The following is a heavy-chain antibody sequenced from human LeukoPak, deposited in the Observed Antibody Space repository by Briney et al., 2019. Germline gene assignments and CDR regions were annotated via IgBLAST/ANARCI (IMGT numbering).Heavy chain of an antibody. Sequence: PAETLSLTCGVYGGSFSGYYWSWIRQPPGKGLECSGEINHSGSTNYNPSLKSRVTISVATSKVQLSLKLSSVTAADTAVYYCARGDYGDYHDAFEIWDQGTVVTVSS. J-gene: IGHJ3*02. D-gene: IGHD4-17*01. CDR3: ARGDYGDYHDAFEI. V-gene: IGHV4-34*01. CDR1: GGSFSGYY. CDR2: INHSGST.